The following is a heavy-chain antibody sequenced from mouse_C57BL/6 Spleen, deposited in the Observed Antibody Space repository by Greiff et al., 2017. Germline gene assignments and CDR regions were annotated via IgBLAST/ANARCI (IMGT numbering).Heavy chain of an antibody. Sequence: DVMLVESGGGLVKPGGSLKLSCAASGFTFSDYGMHWVRQAPEKGLEWVAYISSGSSTIYYADTVKGRFTISRDNAKNTLFLQMTRLRSEDTAMYYCARGGYYVDYAMDYWGQGTSVTVSS. CDR2: ISSGSSTI. J-gene: IGHJ4*01. V-gene: IGHV5-17*01. D-gene: IGHD2-3*01. CDR3: ARGGYYVDYAMDY. CDR1: GFTFSDYG.